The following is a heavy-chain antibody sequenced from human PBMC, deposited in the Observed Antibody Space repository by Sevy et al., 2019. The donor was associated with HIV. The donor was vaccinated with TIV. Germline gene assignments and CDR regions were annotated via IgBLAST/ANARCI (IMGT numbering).Heavy chain of an antibody. D-gene: IGHD5-12*01. CDR2: IIPIFGTA. Sequence: ASVKVSCKASGGIFSSYAISWVRQAPGQGLEWMGGIIPIFGTANYAQKFQGRVTITADKSTSTAYMELSSLRSEDTAVYYCARERKRYSGYDSGASFDYWGQGTLVTVSS. CDR1: GGIFSSYA. J-gene: IGHJ4*02. V-gene: IGHV1-69*06. CDR3: ARERKRYSGYDSGASFDY.